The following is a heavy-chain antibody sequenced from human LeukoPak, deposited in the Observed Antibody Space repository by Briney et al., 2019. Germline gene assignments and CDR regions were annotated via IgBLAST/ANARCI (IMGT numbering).Heavy chain of an antibody. V-gene: IGHV1-69*05. Sequence: GSSVKVSCKASGGTFSSYAISWVRQAPGQGLEWMGRIIPIFGTANYAQKFQGRVTISTDESTSTAYMELSSLRSEDTAVYYCARDIAVAGIDYWGQGTLVTVSS. D-gene: IGHD6-19*01. CDR3: ARDIAVAGIDY. CDR2: IIPIFGTA. CDR1: GGTFSSYA. J-gene: IGHJ4*02.